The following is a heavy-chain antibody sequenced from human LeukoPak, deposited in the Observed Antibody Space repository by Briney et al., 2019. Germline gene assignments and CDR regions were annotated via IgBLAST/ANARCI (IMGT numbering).Heavy chain of an antibody. CDR1: GYTFTGYY. CDR2: INPNSGGT. J-gene: IGHJ3*02. Sequence: ASVKVSCKASGYTFTGYYMHWVRQAPGQGLEWMGWINPNSGGTSYAQKFQGRVTMTRDTSISTAYMELSRLRSDDTAVYYCARGRSSSSRAFDIWGQGTMVTVSS. CDR3: ARGRSSSSRAFDI. D-gene: IGHD6-6*01. V-gene: IGHV1-2*02.